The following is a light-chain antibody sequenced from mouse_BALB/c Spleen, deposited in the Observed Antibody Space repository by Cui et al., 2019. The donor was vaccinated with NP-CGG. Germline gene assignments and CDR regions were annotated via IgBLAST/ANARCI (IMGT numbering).Light chain of an antibody. V-gene: IGKV8-27*01. CDR1: QSVIYSSNQKND. J-gene: IGKJ2*01. CDR3: HQYLSSRT. CDR2: WAS. Sequence: NLMMTPSPSSLAVSAGEKVTMSCKSSQSVIYSSNQKNDLAEYQQKPGQFPKLLIDWASTRESGVPDRCTGTGSGTEFTLTIGCVQAEDLAVYYCHQYLSSRTFGGGTKLEIK.